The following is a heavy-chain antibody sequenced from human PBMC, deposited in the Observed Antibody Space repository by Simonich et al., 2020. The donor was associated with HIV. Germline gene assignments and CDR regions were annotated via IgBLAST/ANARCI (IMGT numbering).Heavy chain of an antibody. CDR3: AREGGSSRRKYFQH. Sequence: QVQLQQWGAGLLKPSETLSLTCAVYGGSFSGYYWSWIRQPPGKGLEWIGGINHSGRTNYCPSLKSRVILSVDTSKNQFSLKLSSVTATDTAVYYCAREGGSSRRKYFQHWGQGTLVTVSS. CDR2: INHSGRT. J-gene: IGHJ1*01. D-gene: IGHD6-13*01. V-gene: IGHV4-34*01. CDR1: GGSFSGYY.